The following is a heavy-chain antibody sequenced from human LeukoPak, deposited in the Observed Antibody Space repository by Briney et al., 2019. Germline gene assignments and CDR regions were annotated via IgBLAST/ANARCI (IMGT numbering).Heavy chain of an antibody. D-gene: IGHD5-12*01. Sequence: SQTLSLTCAISGDSVSGNSAAWNWIRQSPSRGLEWLGRTYYRSKWYNDYAVSVKSRITINLDTSKNQFSLQLNSVTPEDTAVYYCAREGLRLPVLGFDPWGQGTLVTVSS. V-gene: IGHV6-1*01. CDR2: TYYRSKWYN. J-gene: IGHJ5*02. CDR3: AREGLRLPVLGFDP. CDR1: GDSVSGNSAA.